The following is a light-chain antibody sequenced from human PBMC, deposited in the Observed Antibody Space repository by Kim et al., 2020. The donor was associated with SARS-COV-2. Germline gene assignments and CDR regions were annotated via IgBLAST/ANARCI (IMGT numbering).Light chain of an antibody. J-gene: IGKJ2*01. CDR1: QSISSW. Sequence: DIQMTQSPSTLSASVGDRVTITCRASQSISSWLAWHQQKPGKAPKLLIYKASSLESGVPSRFSGSGSGTEFSLTISSLQPDDLATYYCQQYESYPYTFGQGTKLEI. CDR3: QQYESYPYT. CDR2: KAS. V-gene: IGKV1-5*03.